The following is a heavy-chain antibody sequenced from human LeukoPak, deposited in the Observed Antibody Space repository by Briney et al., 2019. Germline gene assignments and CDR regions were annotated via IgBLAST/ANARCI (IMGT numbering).Heavy chain of an antibody. J-gene: IGHJ4*02. CDR2: TYPGDSHS. V-gene: IGHV5-51*01. Sequence: GESLKISCKGSGYSFASYWIGWVRQMPGKGLEWMGITYPGDSHSAYSPSFKGQVTISADKSISTAYLQWSTLKASDTAMYYCARRSYGDYMSFDYWSQGTLVTVSS. CDR1: GYSFASYW. CDR3: ARRSYGDYMSFDY. D-gene: IGHD4-17*01.